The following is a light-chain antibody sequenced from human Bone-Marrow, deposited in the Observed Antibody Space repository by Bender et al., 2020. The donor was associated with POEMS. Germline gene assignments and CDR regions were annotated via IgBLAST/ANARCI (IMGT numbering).Light chain of an antibody. J-gene: IGLJ3*02. CDR2: SDD. V-gene: IGLV1-36*01. CDR3: VAWDASLNGWV. CDR1: RSNIGNNV. Sequence: QSVLTQPPSASGTPGQRVTISCSGSRSNIGNNVVNWYQQVPGKAPKLLIYSDDLLASGVSDRFSGSKSGTSASLAISGLQSIDEAIYFCVAWDASLNGWVFGGGTKLTVL.